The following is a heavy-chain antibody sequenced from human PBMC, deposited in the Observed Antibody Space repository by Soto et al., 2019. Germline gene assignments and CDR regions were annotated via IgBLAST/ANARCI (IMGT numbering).Heavy chain of an antibody. CDR3: ARGGYCSGGSCYGISYMDV. V-gene: IGHV4-31*03. CDR1: GGSISSGGYY. D-gene: IGHD2-15*01. Sequence: SETLSLTCTVSGGSISSGGYYWSWIRQHPGKGLEWIGYIYYSGSTYYNPSLKSRVTISVDTSKNQFSLKLSSVTAADTAVYYCARGGYCSGGSCYGISYMDVWVKGTTVT. CDR2: IYYSGST. J-gene: IGHJ6*03.